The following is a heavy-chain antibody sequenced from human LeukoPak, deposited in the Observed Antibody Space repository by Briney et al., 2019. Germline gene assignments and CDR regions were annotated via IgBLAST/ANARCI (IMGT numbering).Heavy chain of an antibody. V-gene: IGHV1-24*01. D-gene: IGHD4-23*01. J-gene: IGHJ4*02. CDR1: GYTLTELS. CDR2: FDPEDGET. CDR3: ATGPTSYGGNSVYFDY. Sequence: ASVKVSCKVSGYTLTELSMHWVRQAPGKGLEWMGGFDPEDGETIYAQKFQGRVTMTEDTSTDTAYMELSSLRSEDTAVYYCATGPTSYGGNSVYFDYWGQGTLVTVSS.